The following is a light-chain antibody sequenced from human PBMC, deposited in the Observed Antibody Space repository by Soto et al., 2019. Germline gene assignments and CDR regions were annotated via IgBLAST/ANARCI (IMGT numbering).Light chain of an antibody. CDR2: GAS. J-gene: IGKJ3*01. CDR1: QSIGSN. CDR3: HQYYDLPHT. V-gene: IGKV3-15*01. Sequence: EIVMTQSPATLSVSPGESATLSCRASQSIGSNLAWYQQKPGQAPRLLIYGASTRASGIPVAFSGSGSGTAFTLTITTLQSEHLSLYYCHQYYDLPHTFGPGTRVDIK.